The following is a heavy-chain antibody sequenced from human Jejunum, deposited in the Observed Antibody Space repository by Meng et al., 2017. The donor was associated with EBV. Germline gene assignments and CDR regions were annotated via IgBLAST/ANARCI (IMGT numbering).Heavy chain of an antibody. CDR1: GDSIDSRNW. CDR3: VRGGDYCLVY. Sequence: VELRGSGLGWVKPSGPLSRTGAVSGDSIDSRNWWSWVCQSPGRGLEWIGEIYYSGSTNYNPSLKSRVTILVDRSENHFSLHLSSVTAADTAVYYCVRGGDYCLVYWGQGTLVTVSS. V-gene: IGHV4-4*02. CDR2: IYYSGST. D-gene: IGHD2-21*02. J-gene: IGHJ4*02.